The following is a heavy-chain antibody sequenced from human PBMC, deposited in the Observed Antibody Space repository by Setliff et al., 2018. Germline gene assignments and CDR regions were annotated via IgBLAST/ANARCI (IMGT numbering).Heavy chain of an antibody. CDR3: ARDGGNGYGVDAYAGGGFDI. CDR2: VYYSGTA. Sequence: SETLSLTCTVSGGSINNYYWSWIRRPAGKGLEWIGYVYYSGTAYYSPSLESRVTISVDKSKNQFSLKLSSVTAADRAVYYCARDGGNGYGVDAYAGGGFDIWGQGTMVTVSS. J-gene: IGHJ3*02. V-gene: IGHV4-59*12. CDR1: GGSINNYY. D-gene: IGHD5-18*01.